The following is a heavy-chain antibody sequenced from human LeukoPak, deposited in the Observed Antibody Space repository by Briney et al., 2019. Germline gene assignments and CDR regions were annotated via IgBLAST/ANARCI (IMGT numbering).Heavy chain of an antibody. V-gene: IGHV4-4*07. D-gene: IGHD2-15*01. J-gene: IGHJ6*03. CDR1: GGSISGNY. CDR2: LYCSGDT. CDR3: ARITIIIVVVDATQGDYYYMDV. Sequence: PGETLCLTCTVSGGSISGNYWSWVRQSAGKGLEWVGRLYCSGDTNYNPSLKSRVTMSVDTSKNQFSLKLRSVTAADTAVYYCARITIIIVVVDATQGDYYYMDVWGKGTTV.